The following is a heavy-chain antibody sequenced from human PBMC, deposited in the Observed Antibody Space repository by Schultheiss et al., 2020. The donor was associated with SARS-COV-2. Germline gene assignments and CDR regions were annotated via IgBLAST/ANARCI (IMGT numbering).Heavy chain of an antibody. Sequence: SETLSLTCTVSGGSISSGSYYWSWIRQPAGKGLEWIGRIYTSGSTNYNPSLKSRVTISVDTSKNQFSLKLSSVTAADTAVYYCARGAAGGYFYWGQGTLVTVSS. D-gene: IGHD3-22*01. CDR1: GGSISSGSYY. CDR2: IYTSGST. CDR3: ARGAAGGYFY. J-gene: IGHJ4*02. V-gene: IGHV4-61*02.